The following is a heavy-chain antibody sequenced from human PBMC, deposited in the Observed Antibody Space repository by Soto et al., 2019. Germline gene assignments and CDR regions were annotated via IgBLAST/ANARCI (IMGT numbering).Heavy chain of an antibody. V-gene: IGHV3-72*01. CDR3: ARSITQLLTD. CDR1: GFSVSDHF. J-gene: IGHJ4*02. CDR2: IRNRASGDTT. Sequence: PGGSLRLSCTASGFSVSDHFMDWVRQTPVKGLEWVGQIRNRASGDTTCYAASVKGRFSVSRDDSRNSLYLQMNSLKTEDTVVDYCARSITQLLTDGGQGTLVAVAS. D-gene: IGHD6-13*01.